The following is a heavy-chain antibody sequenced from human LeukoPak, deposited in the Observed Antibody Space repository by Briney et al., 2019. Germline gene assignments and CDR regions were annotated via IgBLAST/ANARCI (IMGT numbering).Heavy chain of an antibody. Sequence: SETLSLTCAVSGYSISSGYYWGWIRQPPGKGLEWIGSIYHSGSTYCNPSLKSRVTISVDTSKNQFSLKLSSVTAADTAVYYCARHAFTIVVVSAATLGLPVGRFDPWGQGTLVTVSS. CDR2: IYHSGST. CDR1: GYSISSGYY. J-gene: IGHJ5*02. V-gene: IGHV4-38-2*01. D-gene: IGHD2-2*01. CDR3: ARHAFTIVVVSAATLGLPVGRFDP.